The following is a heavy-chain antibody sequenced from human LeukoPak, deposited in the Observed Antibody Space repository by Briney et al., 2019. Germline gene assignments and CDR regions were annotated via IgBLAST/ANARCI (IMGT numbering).Heavy chain of an antibody. CDR1: GFTVSSNY. J-gene: IGHJ4*02. V-gene: IGHV3-66*02. Sequence: PGGSLRLSCAASGFTVSSNYMRWVRQAPGKGLEWVSVIYSGGSTYYADSVKGRFTISRDNSKNTLYLQMNSLGAEDTAVYYCARDEGKKRGYSFDYWGQGTLVTVSS. D-gene: IGHD5-18*01. CDR2: IYSGGST. CDR3: ARDEGKKRGYSFDY.